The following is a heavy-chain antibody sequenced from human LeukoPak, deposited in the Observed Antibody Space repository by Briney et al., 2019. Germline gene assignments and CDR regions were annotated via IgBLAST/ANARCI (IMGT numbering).Heavy chain of an antibody. J-gene: IGHJ4*02. V-gene: IGHV3-30*02. D-gene: IGHD3-3*01. CDR1: GFTFSSYG. CDR2: IRYDGSNK. CDR3: ASRIYDFWSGYYRD. Sequence: GGSLRLSCAASGFTFSSYGMHWVRQAPGKGLEWVAFIRYDGSNKYYADSVKGRFTISRDNSKNTLYLQMNSLRAEDTAVYYCASRIYDFWSGYYRDWGQGTLVTVSS.